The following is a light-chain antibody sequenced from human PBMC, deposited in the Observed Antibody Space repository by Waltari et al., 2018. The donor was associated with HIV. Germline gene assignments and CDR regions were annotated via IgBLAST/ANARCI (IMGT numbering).Light chain of an antibody. V-gene: IGLV2-14*01. CDR3: TSYTSSSTLGV. CDR1: TSDVGGFDY. J-gene: IGLJ2*01. Sequence: QSALTQPASVSGSPGQSVTISCTGTTSDVGGFDYVCWYQHHPCKDPTLIIYEVTNRPSGGSPRFSGSKAGNTASLTISGLQAEDEADYFCTSYTSSSTLGVFGGGTRLTVL. CDR2: EVT.